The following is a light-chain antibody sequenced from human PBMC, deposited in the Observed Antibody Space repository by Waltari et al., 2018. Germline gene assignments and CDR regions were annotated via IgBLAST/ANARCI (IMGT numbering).Light chain of an antibody. CDR1: QSVRSY. Sequence: EIVLTQSPATLSLSPGERATLSCRASQSVRSYLAWYQQKPGQAPRLLIYDASTRATGIPARFSVSGSGTDFTLTISSLEPEDFAVYYCQQRSNWPRVTFGPGTKVDIK. V-gene: IGKV3-11*01. CDR2: DAS. J-gene: IGKJ3*01. CDR3: QQRSNWPRVT.